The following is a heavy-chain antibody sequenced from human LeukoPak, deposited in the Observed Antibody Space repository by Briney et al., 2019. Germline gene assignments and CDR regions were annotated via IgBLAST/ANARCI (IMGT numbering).Heavy chain of an antibody. CDR1: GFTFSSYE. D-gene: IGHD6-19*01. J-gene: IGHJ3*02. CDR2: ISSSGSTI. Sequence: PGGSLRLSCAASGFTFSSYEMNWVRQAPGKGLEWVSYISSSGSTIYYADSAKGRFTISRDNAKNSLYLQMNSLRAEDTAVYYCAKVGPNSSGWYFNAFDIWGQGTMVTVSS. V-gene: IGHV3-48*03. CDR3: AKVGPNSSGWYFNAFDI.